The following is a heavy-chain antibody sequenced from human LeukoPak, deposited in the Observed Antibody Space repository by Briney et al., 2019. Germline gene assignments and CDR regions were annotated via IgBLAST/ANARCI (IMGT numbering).Heavy chain of an antibody. CDR3: ARDRTRKPTENYYGSGSLY. Sequence: PSETLSLTCTVSGGSISSYYWSWIRQPPGKGLEWIGYIYYSGSTNYNPSLKSRVTISVDTSKNQFSLKLSSVTAADTAVYYCARDRTRKPTENYYGSGSLYWGQGTLVTVSS. D-gene: IGHD3-10*01. CDR1: GGSISSYY. CDR2: IYYSGST. V-gene: IGHV4-59*01. J-gene: IGHJ4*02.